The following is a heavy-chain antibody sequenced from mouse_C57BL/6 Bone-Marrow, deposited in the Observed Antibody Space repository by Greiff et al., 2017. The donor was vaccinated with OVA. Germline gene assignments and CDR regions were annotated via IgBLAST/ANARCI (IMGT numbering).Heavy chain of an antibody. CDR3: ARGYYYGYYYAMDY. CDR1: GYSITSGYY. V-gene: IGHV3-6*01. Sequence: EVKLMESGPGLVKPSQSLSLTCSVTGYSITSGYYWNWIRQFPGNKLEWMGYISYDGSNNYNPSLKNRISITRDTSKNQFFLKLNSVTTEDTATYYCARGYYYGYYYAMDYWGQGTSVTVSS. J-gene: IGHJ4*01. CDR2: ISYDGSN. D-gene: IGHD1-1*01.